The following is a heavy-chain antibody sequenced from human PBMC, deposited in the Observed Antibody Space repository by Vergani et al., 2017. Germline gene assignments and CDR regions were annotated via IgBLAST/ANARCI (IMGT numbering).Heavy chain of an antibody. V-gene: IGHV3-49*05. D-gene: IGHD3-16*01. Sequence: VQLVESGGGLVKPGGSLRLSCAASGFTFSDYYMSWIRQAPGKGLEWVGFIRSKAYGGTTEYAASVKGRFTISRDDSKSIAYLQMNSLKTEDTAVYYCTSYADYYYGMDVWGEGP. CDR1: GFTFSDYY. CDR3: TSYADYYYGMDV. J-gene: IGHJ6*02. CDR2: IRSKAYGGTT.